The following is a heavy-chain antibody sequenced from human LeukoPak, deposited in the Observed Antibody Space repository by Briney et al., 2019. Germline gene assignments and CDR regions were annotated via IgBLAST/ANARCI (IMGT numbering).Heavy chain of an antibody. CDR1: GFTFSDYY. CDR2: ISSSGSTI. Sequence: GGSLRLSCAASGFTFSDYYMSWIRQAPGKGLEWVSYISSSGSTIYYADSVKGRFTISRDNAKNLLYLQMNSLRAEDTAVYYCARFGSSSFGVAEYYYYGMDVWGQGTTVTVSS. V-gene: IGHV3-11*01. CDR3: ARFGSSSFGVAEYYYYGMDV. J-gene: IGHJ6*02. D-gene: IGHD3-3*01.